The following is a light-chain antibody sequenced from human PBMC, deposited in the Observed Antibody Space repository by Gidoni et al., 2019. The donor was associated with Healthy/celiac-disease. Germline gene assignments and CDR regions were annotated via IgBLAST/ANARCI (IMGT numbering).Light chain of an antibody. CDR2: DAS. Sequence: EIVLTQSPATLSLSPGERATLSCRASQSVSSYLAWYQQKPGQAPGLLIYDASTRATGIPARFSGSGSGTDFTLTISSLEPEDFAVYYCQQRSNWPPWYTFXQXTKLEIK. CDR1: QSVSSY. V-gene: IGKV3-11*01. J-gene: IGKJ2*01. CDR3: QQRSNWPPWYT.